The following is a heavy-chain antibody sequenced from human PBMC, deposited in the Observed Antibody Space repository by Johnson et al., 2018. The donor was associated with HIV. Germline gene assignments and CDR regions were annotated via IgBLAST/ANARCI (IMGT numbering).Heavy chain of an antibody. J-gene: IGHJ3*02. CDR3: ARLQSSGYWSFDAFDI. CDR1: GFPFSSSW. D-gene: IGHD3-22*01. CDR2: INSAGGST. Sequence: VQLVESGGGLVQPGGSLTLSCTASGFPFSSSWMHWVRQAPGKGLVWVSRINSAGGSTAYADSVKGRFTISRDNAKKSLSLQLNSLRAEDTALYYCARLQSSGYWSFDAFDIWGEGTMVIVSS. V-gene: IGHV3-74*03.